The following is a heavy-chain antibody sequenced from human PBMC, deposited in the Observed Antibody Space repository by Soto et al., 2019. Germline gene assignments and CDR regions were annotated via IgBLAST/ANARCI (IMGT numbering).Heavy chain of an antibody. CDR2: INHSGST. V-gene: IGHV4-34*01. J-gene: IGHJ4*02. Sequence: SETLSLTCAAYGVSFSGYYWSWIRQPPGKGLEWIGEINHSGSTNYNPSLKSRVTISVDTSKNQFSLKLSSVTAADTAVYYCARLTSGVRNYWGQGTLVTVSS. D-gene: IGHD2-8*01. CDR1: GVSFSGYY. CDR3: ARLTSGVRNY.